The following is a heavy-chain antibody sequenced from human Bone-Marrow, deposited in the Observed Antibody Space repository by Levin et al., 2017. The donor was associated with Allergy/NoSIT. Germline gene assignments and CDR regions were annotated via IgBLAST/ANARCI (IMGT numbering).Heavy chain of an antibody. Sequence: GGSLRLSCAASGFSLEDNAMHWVRQAPGKGLEWVSGISWDSGSIEYADSVKGRFTISRDNAKNSLYLQLNSLRLEDTALYYCVKDMDFAGTKSRGMDVWGQGTTVTVSS. J-gene: IGHJ6*02. CDR3: VKDMDFAGTKSRGMDV. CDR2: ISWDSGSI. CDR1: GFSLEDNA. D-gene: IGHD1-1*01. V-gene: IGHV3-9*01.